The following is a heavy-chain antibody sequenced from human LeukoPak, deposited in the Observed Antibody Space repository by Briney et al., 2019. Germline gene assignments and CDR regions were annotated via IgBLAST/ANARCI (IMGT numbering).Heavy chain of an antibody. D-gene: IGHD4-17*01. CDR3: ARGDARMTTDFDY. CDR1: GYTFTSYD. Sequence: ASVKVSCKASGYTFTSYDINWARQATGQGLEWMGWMNPNSGNTGYAQKFQGRVTMTRNTSISTAYMELSNLRSEDTAVYYCARGDARMTTDFDYWGQGTLVTVSS. CDR2: MNPNSGNT. J-gene: IGHJ4*02. V-gene: IGHV1-8*01.